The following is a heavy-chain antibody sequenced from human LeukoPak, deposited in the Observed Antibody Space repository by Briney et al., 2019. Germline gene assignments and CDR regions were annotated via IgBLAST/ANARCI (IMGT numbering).Heavy chain of an antibody. V-gene: IGHV3-7*03. Sequence: GGSLRLSCTASAFTFSDHWMHWVRQAPGKGLEWVAIISHDGSEKSYVDSVKGRFTISRDNARNSLYLQMNSLRAEDTAVYYCARDHWRRLDYWGQGTLVTVSS. CDR3: ARDHWRRLDY. CDR1: AFTFSDHW. CDR2: ISHDGSEK. D-gene: IGHD3-3*01. J-gene: IGHJ4*02.